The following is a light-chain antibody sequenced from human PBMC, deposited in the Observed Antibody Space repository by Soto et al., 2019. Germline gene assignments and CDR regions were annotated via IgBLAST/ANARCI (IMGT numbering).Light chain of an antibody. Sequence: EIVLTQSPGTLSLSPGERATLSCRASQSVGSKLAWYQQKPGQAPRLLIYGASSRATGIPDRFSGSGSGTDFTLTISRLEPEEFAVYYCQQYGSSITFGQGTRLEIK. J-gene: IGKJ5*01. CDR1: QSVGSK. V-gene: IGKV3-20*01. CDR2: GAS. CDR3: QQYGSSIT.